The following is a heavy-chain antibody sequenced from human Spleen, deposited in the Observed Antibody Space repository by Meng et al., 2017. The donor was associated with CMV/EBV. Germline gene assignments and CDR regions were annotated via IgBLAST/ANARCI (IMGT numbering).Heavy chain of an antibody. V-gene: IGHV3-7*04. D-gene: IGHD6-13*01. Sequence: GGSLRLSCAASEFTFSSLWMTWVRQAPGEGLEWVANMNQDGSQKNYVDSVKGRFTISRDNAKNSLFLQMNRLRAEDTAVYYCARVAAAGRGMDVWGQGTTVTVSS. CDR2: MNQDGSQK. J-gene: IGHJ6*02. CDR1: EFTFSSLW. CDR3: ARVAAAGRGMDV.